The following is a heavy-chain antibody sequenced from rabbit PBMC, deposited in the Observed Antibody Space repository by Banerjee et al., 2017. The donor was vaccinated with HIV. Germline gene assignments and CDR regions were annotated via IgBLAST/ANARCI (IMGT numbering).Heavy chain of an antibody. D-gene: IGHD3-3*01. Sequence: QSLEESGGDLVKPGASLTLTCTASGFSFSSSYYMCWVRQAPGKGLEWIACIYAGSSGYTYYASWTNGRFTISMSSSTTVTLQMTSLTAADTATYFCTREDIYVPNLRGQGTLVTVS. CDR3: TREDIYVPNL. V-gene: IGHV1S40*01. J-gene: IGHJ4*01. CDR2: IYAGSSGYT. CDR1: GFSFSSSYY.